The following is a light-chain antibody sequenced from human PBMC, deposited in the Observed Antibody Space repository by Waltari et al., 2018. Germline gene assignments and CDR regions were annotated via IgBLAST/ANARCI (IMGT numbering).Light chain of an antibody. Sequence: DIQLTQSPSFLSASVGDRVTITCRASQVISNYLAWYQQKAGKAPKLLTYAASTLQSGVPSRFSGSGSGTEFTLTISSLQPEDFATYYCQQVHNYPFTFGPGTKVDVK. CDR2: AAS. V-gene: IGKV1-9*01. CDR3: QQVHNYPFT. J-gene: IGKJ3*01. CDR1: QVISNY.